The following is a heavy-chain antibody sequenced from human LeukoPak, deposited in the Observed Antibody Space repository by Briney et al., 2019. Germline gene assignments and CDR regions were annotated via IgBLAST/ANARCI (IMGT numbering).Heavy chain of an antibody. CDR3: ARVRDGYNYFDY. J-gene: IGHJ4*02. D-gene: IGHD5-24*01. Sequence: PGGSLILSCAASGFPFSSYEMNWVRPAPGKGLEWVSYISSSGSTIYYADSVKGRFTISRDNAKNSLYLQMNSLRAEDTAVYYCARVRDGYNYFDYWGQGTLVTVSS. CDR2: ISSSGSTI. CDR1: GFPFSSYE. V-gene: IGHV3-48*03.